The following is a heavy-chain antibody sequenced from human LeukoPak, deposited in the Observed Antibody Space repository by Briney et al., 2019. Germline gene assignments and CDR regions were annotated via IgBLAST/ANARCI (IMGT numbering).Heavy chain of an antibody. V-gene: IGHV4-61*01. J-gene: IGHJ3*02. CDR2: IYYSGST. D-gene: IGHD3-9*01. CDR3: ARESSLYDILTGYSHDAFDI. Sequence: SETLSLTCTVSGGSVSSGSYYWSWIRQPPGKGLEWFGYIYYSGSTNYNPSLKSRATISVDTSKNQFSLKLSSVTAADTAVYYCARESSLYDILTGYSHDAFDIWGQGTMVTVSS. CDR1: GGSVSSGSYY.